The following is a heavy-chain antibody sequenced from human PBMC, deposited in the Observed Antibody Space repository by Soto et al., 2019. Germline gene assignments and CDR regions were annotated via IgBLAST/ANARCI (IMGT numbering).Heavy chain of an antibody. V-gene: IGHV4-4*02. J-gene: IGHJ4*02. CDR3: ASLYCSSTSCYTHFDY. CDR2: IYHSGST. D-gene: IGHD2-2*01. CDR1: SGSISSRNW. Sequence: QVQLQESGPGLVKHSGTLSLTCAVSSGSISSRNWWSWVRQPPGKGLGWIGEIYHSGSTNYNTSLKSLVTISVDKPKNQFALKLCSVTAADTAGHYGASLYCSSTSCYTHFDYGGQGTLITVSS.